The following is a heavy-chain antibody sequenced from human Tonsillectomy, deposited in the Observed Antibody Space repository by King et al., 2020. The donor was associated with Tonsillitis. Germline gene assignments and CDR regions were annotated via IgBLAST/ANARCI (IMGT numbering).Heavy chain of an antibody. CDR3: ARDREWEVYDD. D-gene: IGHD1-26*01. J-gene: IGHJ4*01. Sequence: VQLVESGGGLVQPGGSLRLSCAASGFSFSNYNIHWVRQAPGRGLVWVSRINTDGSTTTYADSVKGRFTVSRDNAKNTLYLQMNSLRAEDTAVYYCARDREWEVYDDSGHGTLVTVS. V-gene: IGHV3-74*03. CDR2: INTDGSTT. CDR1: GFSFSNYN.